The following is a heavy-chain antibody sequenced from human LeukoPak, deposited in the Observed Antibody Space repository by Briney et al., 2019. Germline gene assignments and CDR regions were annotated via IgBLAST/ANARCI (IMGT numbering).Heavy chain of an antibody. V-gene: IGHV3-30*18. J-gene: IGHJ4*02. D-gene: IGHD3-22*01. CDR1: GFTFSSYG. Sequence: GRSLRLSCAASGFTFSSYGMHWVRQTPGKGLEWVAVISYDGSNTVYADSVKGRFTISRDNSKNTLYLQMNSLRAEDTAVYYCAKAASSGYYMHDFWGQGTLVTVSS. CDR2: ISYDGSNT. CDR3: AKAASSGYYMHDF.